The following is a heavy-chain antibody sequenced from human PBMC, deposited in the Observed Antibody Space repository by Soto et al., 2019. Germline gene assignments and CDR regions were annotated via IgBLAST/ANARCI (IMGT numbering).Heavy chain of an antibody. Sequence: QVQLVQSGAEVKKPGASVKVSCKASGYTFTSYYISWVRQAPGQGLEWMGWISAYNGNTNYPQKLQGRVTMTTDPAPSPAYMELTSLRSDDTTVYYCARDSPPIAGWGQGTLVTGPS. CDR2: ISAYNGNT. V-gene: IGHV1-18*01. D-gene: IGHD6-13*01. CDR1: GYTFTSYY. CDR3: ARDSPPIAG. J-gene: IGHJ4*02.